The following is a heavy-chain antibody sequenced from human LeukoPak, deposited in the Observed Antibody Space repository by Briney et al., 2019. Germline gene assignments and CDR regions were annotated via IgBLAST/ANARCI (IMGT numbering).Heavy chain of an antibody. Sequence: PGGSLRLSCAASGFTFSSYWMSWVRQAPGKGLEWVSVIYSGGSTYYADSVKGRFTISRDNSKNTLYLQMNSLRAEDTAVYYCARLTTVTTYYYYYMDVWGKGTTVTVSS. CDR1: GFTFSSYW. CDR2: IYSGGST. CDR3: ARLTTVTTYYYYYMDV. J-gene: IGHJ6*03. D-gene: IGHD4-17*01. V-gene: IGHV3-53*01.